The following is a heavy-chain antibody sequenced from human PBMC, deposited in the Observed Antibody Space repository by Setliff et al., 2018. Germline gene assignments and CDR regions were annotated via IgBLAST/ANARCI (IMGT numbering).Heavy chain of an antibody. CDR3: VRQDILTGYYAFDY. CDR2: VFTATDDT. CDR1: GYTFANFG. V-gene: IGHV1-18*01. J-gene: IGHJ4*02. Sequence: ASVKVSCKASGYTFANFGVNWVRQAPGQGLEWMGGVFTATDDTQFRTDFQGRVSVTRDTSMSTTYMELSGLRSDDTAVYYCVRQDILTGYYAFDYWGKGTLVTVSS. D-gene: IGHD3-9*01.